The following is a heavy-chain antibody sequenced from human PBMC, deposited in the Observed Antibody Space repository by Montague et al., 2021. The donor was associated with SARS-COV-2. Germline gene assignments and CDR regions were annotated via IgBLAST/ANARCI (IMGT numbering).Heavy chain of an antibody. CDR3: VVVPLGPRGRGFDY. CDR1: GGSFSGYY. J-gene: IGHJ4*02. Sequence: SETLSLICAVYGGSFSGYYWNWIRQPPGKGLEWIGEINHSGSTNYNPSLKSRVTISVDTSKNQFSLKLSSVTAADTAVYYCVVVPLGPRGRGFDYWGQGTLVTVSS. D-gene: IGHD2-15*01. CDR2: INHSGST. V-gene: IGHV4-34*01.